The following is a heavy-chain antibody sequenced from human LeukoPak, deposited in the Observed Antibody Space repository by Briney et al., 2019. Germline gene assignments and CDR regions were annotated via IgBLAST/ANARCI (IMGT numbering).Heavy chain of an antibody. CDR2: ISGSGGST. CDR1: GFTFSRYA. CDR3: AKDQGLGIVVISPGY. D-gene: IGHD3-22*01. Sequence: GGSLRLSCAASGFTFSRYAMSWVRHAPGKGLEWVSAISGSGGSTYYADSVKGRFTISRDNPKNTLYLQMNSLRAEDTAVYYCAKDQGLGIVVISPGYWGQGTLVTVSS. V-gene: IGHV3-23*01. J-gene: IGHJ4*02.